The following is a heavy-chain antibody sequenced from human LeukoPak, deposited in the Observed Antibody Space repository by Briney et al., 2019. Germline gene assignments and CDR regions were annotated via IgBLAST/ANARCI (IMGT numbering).Heavy chain of an antibody. J-gene: IGHJ6*03. CDR1: GYSISSGYY. V-gene: IGHV4-38-2*02. CDR3: ARGSLSRRGYYYYMDV. Sequence: SETLSLTCTVSGYSISSGYYWGWIRQPPVKGLEWIGSIYHSGSTYYNPSLKSRVTISVDTSKNQFSLKLSSVTAADTAVYYCARGSLSRRGYYYYMDVWGKGTTVTVSS. D-gene: IGHD3-10*01. CDR2: IYHSGST.